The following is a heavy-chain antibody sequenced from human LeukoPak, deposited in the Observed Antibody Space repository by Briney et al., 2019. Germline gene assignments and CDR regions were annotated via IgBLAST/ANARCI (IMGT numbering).Heavy chain of an antibody. CDR3: ARQLYRNGYRWFDS. V-gene: IGHV3-30-3*01. D-gene: IGHD3-22*01. J-gene: IGHJ5*01. CDR2: ISYDGSNK. CDR1: GFTFSGYP. Sequence: GGSLRLSCAASGFTFSGYPIHWVRQAPGKGLEWVAVISYDGSNKYYADSVRGRFTISRDNSKNALYLQMTSLSAADTAVYHCARQLYRNGYRWFDSWGQGTLVTVSS.